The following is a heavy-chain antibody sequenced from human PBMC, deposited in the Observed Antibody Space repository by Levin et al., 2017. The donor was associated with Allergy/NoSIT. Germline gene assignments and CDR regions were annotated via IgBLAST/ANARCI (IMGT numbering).Heavy chain of an antibody. Sequence: ASVKVSCKASGYTFTGYYMHWVRQAPGQGLEWMGWINPNSGGTNYAQKFQGRVTMTRDTSISTAYMELSRLRSDDTAVYYCARDYDSSGYYYHWGQGTLVTVSS. CDR1: GYTFTGYY. J-gene: IGHJ4*02. V-gene: IGHV1-2*02. CDR3: ARDYDSSGYYYH. CDR2: INPNSGGT. D-gene: IGHD3-22*01.